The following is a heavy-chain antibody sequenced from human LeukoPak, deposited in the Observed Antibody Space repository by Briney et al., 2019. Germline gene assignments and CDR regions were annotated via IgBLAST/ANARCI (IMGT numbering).Heavy chain of an antibody. CDR2: ISSDGSKT. V-gene: IGHV3-30*01. CDR1: GFIFSNYA. D-gene: IGHD3-22*01. J-gene: IGHJ3*02. CDR3: ARGSRYDCCGFYSFYI. Sequence: GGSLRLSCAASGFIFSNYAMHWVRQAPGKGLEWVALISSDGSKTYYADSVKGRFTISRDNSKNTLFLQMNSLRAEDTAVYYCARGSRYDCCGFYSFYILGQGTMVTVSS.